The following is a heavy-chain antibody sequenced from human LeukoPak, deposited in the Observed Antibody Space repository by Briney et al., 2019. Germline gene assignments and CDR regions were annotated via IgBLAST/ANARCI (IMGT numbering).Heavy chain of an antibody. Sequence: GGSLRLSCAASGFTFSSYVMHWVRQAPGKGLEWVALIWHDGSNKHYGGSVEGRFTISRDNSKNTLYLEMNRLRAEDTAVYYCAKTHQYDFWSGFYYYYGMDVWGQGTTVTVSS. D-gene: IGHD3-3*01. CDR1: GFTFSSYV. CDR2: IWHDGSNK. CDR3: AKTHQYDFWSGFYYYYGMDV. V-gene: IGHV3-33*03. J-gene: IGHJ6*02.